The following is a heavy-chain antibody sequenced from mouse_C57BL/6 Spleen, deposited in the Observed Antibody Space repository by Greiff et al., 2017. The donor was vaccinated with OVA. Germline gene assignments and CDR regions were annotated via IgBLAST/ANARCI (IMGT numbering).Heavy chain of an antibody. V-gene: IGHV2-2*01. J-gene: IGHJ4*01. Sequence: VKLQESGPGLVQPSQSLSITCTVSGFSLTSYGVHWVRQSPGKGLEWLGVIWSGGSTDYNAAFISRLSISKDNSKSQVFFKMNSLQADDTAIYYCARIGYDGPYYAMDYWGQGTSVTVSS. CDR1: GFSLTSYG. CDR3: ARIGYDGPYYAMDY. CDR2: IWSGGST. D-gene: IGHD2-3*01.